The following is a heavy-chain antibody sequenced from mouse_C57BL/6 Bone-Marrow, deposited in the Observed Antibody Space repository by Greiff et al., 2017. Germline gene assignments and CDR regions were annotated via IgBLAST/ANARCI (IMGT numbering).Heavy chain of an antibody. CDR3: ARGGIDSNYWYFDV. CDR2: IYPGSGST. V-gene: IGHV1-55*01. J-gene: IGHJ1*03. CDR1: GYTFTSYW. D-gene: IGHD2-5*01. Sequence: VQLQQSGAELVKPGASVKMSCKASGYTFTSYWITWVKPRPGQGLEWIGDIYPGSGSTNYNEKFKSKATLTVDTSSSTAYMQLSSLTSEDSAVYYCARGGIDSNYWYFDVWGTGTTVTVSS.